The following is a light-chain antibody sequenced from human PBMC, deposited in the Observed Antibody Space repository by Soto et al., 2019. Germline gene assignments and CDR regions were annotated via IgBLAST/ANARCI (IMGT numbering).Light chain of an antibody. CDR1: QTISNS. J-gene: IGKJ1*01. Sequence: DIQMTQSPSSLSASVGDRVTITCRASQTISNSLNWYQQRPGKAPNLLIYGTSTLQGGVPSRFSGSGSGTDFTLTISSLQPEDSATYFCQESHTFLWGTFGQGTMV. CDR3: QESHTFLWGT. V-gene: IGKV1-39*01. CDR2: GTS.